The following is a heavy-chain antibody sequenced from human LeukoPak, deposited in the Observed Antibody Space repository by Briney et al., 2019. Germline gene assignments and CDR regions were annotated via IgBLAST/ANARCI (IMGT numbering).Heavy chain of an antibody. CDR1: GFTFSSYW. CDR2: INSDGSST. Sequence: PGGSLRLSCAASGFTFSSYWMHWVRQAPGKGLVWVSRINSDGSSTSYADSVKGRFTISRDNAKNTLYLQMNSLRAEDTAVYYCVRERYSGSYYPPNDAFDIWGQGTMVTVSS. V-gene: IGHV3-74*01. CDR3: VRERYSGSYYPPNDAFDI. D-gene: IGHD1-26*01. J-gene: IGHJ3*02.